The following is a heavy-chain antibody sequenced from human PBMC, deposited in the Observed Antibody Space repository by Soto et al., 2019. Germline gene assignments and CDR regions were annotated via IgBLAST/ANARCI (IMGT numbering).Heavy chain of an antibody. CDR3: ARDRTSSSSYFDY. J-gene: IGHJ4*02. V-gene: IGHV3-33*01. Sequence: QVQLVESGGGVVQPGRSRRLSCAASGFTFSSYGMHWVRQAPGKGLEWVAVIWYDGSNKFYTDSVKGRFSISRDNSKNTLYLQMNSLRAEDTAVYYCARDRTSSSSYFDYWGQGNLVTVSS. CDR1: GFTFSSYG. D-gene: IGHD6-13*01. CDR2: IWYDGSNK.